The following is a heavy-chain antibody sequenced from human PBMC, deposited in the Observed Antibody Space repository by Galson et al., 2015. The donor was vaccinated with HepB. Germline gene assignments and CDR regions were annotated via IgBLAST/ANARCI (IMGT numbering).Heavy chain of an antibody. CDR2: MKQDGSER. CDR3: ARGGPVRFSFDY. D-gene: IGHD3-3*01. CDR1: GFTFNTYW. V-gene: IGHV3-7*03. J-gene: IGHJ4*02. Sequence: SLRLSCAASGFTFNTYWMNWVRQAPGKGLEWVATMKQDGSERYYVDSVKGRFTISRDNAKNSLYLRMNSLRAEDTAVYYCARGGPVRFSFDYWGQGALVTVSS.